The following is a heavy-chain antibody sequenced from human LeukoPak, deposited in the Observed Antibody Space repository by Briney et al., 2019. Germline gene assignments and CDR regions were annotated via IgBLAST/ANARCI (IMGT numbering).Heavy chain of an antibody. CDR1: GYTFTSYD. D-gene: IGHD6-13*01. CDR3: ARGESGAAAGRY. CDR2: MNPNSGNT. V-gene: IGHV1-8*01. Sequence: ASVKVSCKASGYTFTSYDINWVRQATGQGLEWMGWMNPNSGNTGYAQKFQGRVTMTRNTSISTAYMELSSLRSEDTAVHYCARGESGAAAGRYWGQGTLVTVSS. J-gene: IGHJ4*02.